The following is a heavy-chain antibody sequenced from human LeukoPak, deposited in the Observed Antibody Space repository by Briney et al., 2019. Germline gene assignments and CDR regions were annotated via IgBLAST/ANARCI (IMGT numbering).Heavy chain of an antibody. CDR2: IIPIFGIA. J-gene: IGHJ4*02. V-gene: IGHV1-69*04. Sequence: SVKVSCRASGGTFSSYAISWVRQAPGQGLEWMGRIIPIFGIANYAQKFQGRVTITADKSTSTAYMELSSLRSEDTAVYYCAYGDTPSYWGQGTLVTVSS. CDR3: AYGDTPSY. D-gene: IGHD4-17*01. CDR1: GGTFSSYA.